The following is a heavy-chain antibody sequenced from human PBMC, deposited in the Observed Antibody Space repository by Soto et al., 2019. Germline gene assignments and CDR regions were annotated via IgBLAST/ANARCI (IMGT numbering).Heavy chain of an antibody. V-gene: IGHV4-34*01. CDR3: ARPHPAVPAATSAPHMDV. D-gene: IGHD2-2*01. CDR2: INHSGST. J-gene: IGHJ6*03. Sequence: QVQLQQWGAGLLKPSETLSLTCAVYGGSFSGYYWSWIRQPPGKGLEWIGEINHSGSTTYNPSLKSRVTISVDTSKNQFSLKLSSVTAADTAVYYCARPHPAVPAATSAPHMDVWGKGTTVTVSS. CDR1: GGSFSGYY.